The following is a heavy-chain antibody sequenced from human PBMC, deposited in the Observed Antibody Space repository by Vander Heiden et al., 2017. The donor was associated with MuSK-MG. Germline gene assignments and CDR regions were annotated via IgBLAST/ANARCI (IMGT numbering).Heavy chain of an antibody. V-gene: IGHV1-69*12. CDR2: IIPIFGTA. D-gene: IGHD3-22*01. CDR1: GGTFSSYA. Sequence: QVQLVQSGAEVEKPGSAVKVSCKASGGTFSSYAISWGRQAPGQGLEWMGGIIPIFGTANYAQKFQGRVTITADESTSTAYMELSSLRSEDTAVYYCARESYYYDSSGYRGAFDYWGQGTLVTVSS. J-gene: IGHJ4*02. CDR3: ARESYYYDSSGYRGAFDY.